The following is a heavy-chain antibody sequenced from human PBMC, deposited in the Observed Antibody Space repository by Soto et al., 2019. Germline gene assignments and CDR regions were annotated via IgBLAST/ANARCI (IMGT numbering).Heavy chain of an antibody. V-gene: IGHV3-48*01. Sequence: GGPLRLSCAASGFTFSYYGMNWARQDPGKGLEWVSYISSTSTTIYYADSVKGRFTISRDNAKNSLYLQMNSLGAEDTAVYYCARDDSGGFDFWGQGTMVTVSS. CDR2: ISSTSTTI. CDR3: ARDDSGGFDF. D-gene: IGHD2-8*02. CDR1: GFTFSYYG. J-gene: IGHJ3*01.